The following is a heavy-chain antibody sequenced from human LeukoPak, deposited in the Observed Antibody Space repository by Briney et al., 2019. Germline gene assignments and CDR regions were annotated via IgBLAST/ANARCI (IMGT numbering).Heavy chain of an antibody. J-gene: IGHJ4*02. V-gene: IGHV4-4*07. D-gene: IGHD2-21*02. Sequence: SETLSLTCTVSGGSISSYYWSWIRQPAGKGLEWIGRISTSGSTNYNPSLKSRVTMSVDTSKNQFSLKLSSVTAADTAVYYCARHLYCGGDCYREFDYWGQGTLVTVSS. CDR1: GGSISSYY. CDR3: ARHLYCGGDCYREFDY. CDR2: ISTSGST.